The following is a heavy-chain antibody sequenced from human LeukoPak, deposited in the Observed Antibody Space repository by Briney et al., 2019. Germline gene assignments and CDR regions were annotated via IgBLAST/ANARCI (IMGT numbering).Heavy chain of an antibody. CDR3: TREALSGMYFFDY. J-gene: IGHJ4*02. D-gene: IGHD1-26*01. CDR2: ISPSAAGT. Sequence: ASVKVSCKASGYTFINYDIHWVRQAPGQGLEWMGKISPSAAGTVYAQKFQGGVTMTWDMSTSTVCMELSSLRSEDTAVYYCTREALSGMYFFDYWGQGTLVTVS. CDR1: GYTFINYD. V-gene: IGHV1-46*01.